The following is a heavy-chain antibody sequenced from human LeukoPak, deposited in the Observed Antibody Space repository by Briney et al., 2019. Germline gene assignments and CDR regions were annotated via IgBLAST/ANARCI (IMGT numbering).Heavy chain of an antibody. CDR1: GFTFSSYW. D-gene: IGHD3-22*01. Sequence: PGGSLRLSCAASGFTFSSYWMSWVRQAPGKRLEWVANIKQDGSEKYYVDSVKGRFTISRDNAKNSLYLQMNSLRAEDTAVYHCASWLYYDRRFDYWGQGTLVTVSS. CDR3: ASWLYYDRRFDY. V-gene: IGHV3-7*01. CDR2: IKQDGSEK. J-gene: IGHJ4*02.